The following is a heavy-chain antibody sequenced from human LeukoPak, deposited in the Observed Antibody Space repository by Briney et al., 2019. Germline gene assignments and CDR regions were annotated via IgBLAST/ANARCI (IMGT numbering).Heavy chain of an antibody. J-gene: IGHJ5*02. D-gene: IGHD3-3*01. CDR2: IYYSGST. Sequence: SETLSLTCTVSGGSISSYYWSWIRQPPGKGLEWIGYIYYSGSTNYNPSLKSRVTISVDTSKNQFSLKLSSVTAADTAVYYCARSHYDFWSGQYNWFDPWGQGTLVTVSS. CDR3: ARSHYDFWSGQYNWFDP. V-gene: IGHV4-59*01. CDR1: GGSISSYY.